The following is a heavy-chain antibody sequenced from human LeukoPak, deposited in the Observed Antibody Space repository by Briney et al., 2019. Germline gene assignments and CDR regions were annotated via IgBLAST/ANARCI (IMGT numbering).Heavy chain of an antibody. V-gene: IGHV3-53*01. CDR2: IHIGGST. Sequence: PGGSLRLSCAASGFDVSNNYMTWGRQAPEKGLEWVSVIHIGGSTYYADSVKGRFTISKDNSKNTLYLQMNSLRAEDTAVYYCAREDWYAYHAWGQGTMVTVSS. CDR3: AREDWYAYHA. D-gene: IGHD6-13*01. J-gene: IGHJ3*01. CDR1: GFDVSNNY.